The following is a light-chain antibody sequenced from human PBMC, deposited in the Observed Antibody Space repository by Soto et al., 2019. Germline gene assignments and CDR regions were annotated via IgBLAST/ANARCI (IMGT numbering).Light chain of an antibody. CDR3: QQSYSTWWT. CDR1: QTISKY. Sequence: DIQMTQSPSSLSASVGDRVTITCRAGQTISKYLNWYQQKPGKAPRLLIFAASNLQSGVPTRFSGSGSGTDFTLTISSLQPEDFATYYCQQSYSTWWTFGRGTKVEIK. CDR2: AAS. J-gene: IGKJ1*01. V-gene: IGKV1-39*01.